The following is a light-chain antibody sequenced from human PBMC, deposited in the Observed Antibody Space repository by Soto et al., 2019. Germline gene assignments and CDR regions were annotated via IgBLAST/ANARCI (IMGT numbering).Light chain of an antibody. CDR1: QIVLYSSNNKNY. CDR2: WAS. J-gene: IGKJ4*01. Sequence: DIVMTQSPDSLAVSLGERATINCKSSQIVLYSSNNKNYLAWYQQKPGQPPKLLIYWASTRESGVPDRFSGSGSGTDFTLTISGLQAEDVAVYYCQQYYNTPLTFGGGTKVDI. CDR3: QQYYNTPLT. V-gene: IGKV4-1*01.